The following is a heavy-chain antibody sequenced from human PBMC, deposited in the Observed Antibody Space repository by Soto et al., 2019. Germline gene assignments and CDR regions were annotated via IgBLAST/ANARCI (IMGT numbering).Heavy chain of an antibody. J-gene: IGHJ4*02. Sequence: SETXSLTCTVSGGSVSNNTYYWGWIRQPPGKGLEWIGSIYYSGNTFYNPSLKSRVTISVDNSMNTLYLQMNTLRAEDTAVYYCAKVSSAWYAGLFDLWGQGTLVTVSS. V-gene: IGHV4-39*07. CDR2: IYYSGNT. CDR1: GGSVSNNTYY. CDR3: AKVSSAWYAGLFDL. D-gene: IGHD2-8*01.